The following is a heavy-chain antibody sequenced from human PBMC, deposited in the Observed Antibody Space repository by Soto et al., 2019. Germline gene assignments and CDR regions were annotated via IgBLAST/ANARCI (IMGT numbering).Heavy chain of an antibody. D-gene: IGHD2-2*01. V-gene: IGHV4-34*01. CDR3: ARGWRYCSSTSCYLTNYYYYYGMDV. CDR2: INHSGST. CDR1: GGSFSGYY. J-gene: IGHJ6*02. Sequence: QVQLQQWGAGLLKPSETLSLTCAVYGGSFSGYYWSWILQPPGKGLEWIGEINHSGSTNYNPSLKSSVTVSVDTSKNQSSLKLSSVTAADTAVDYCARGWRYCSSTSCYLTNYYYYYGMDVWGQGTTVTVSS.